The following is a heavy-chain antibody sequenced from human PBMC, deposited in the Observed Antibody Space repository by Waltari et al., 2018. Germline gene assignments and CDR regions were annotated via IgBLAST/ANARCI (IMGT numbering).Heavy chain of an antibody. CDR3: ARDLGSDYGNRDY. CDR1: GYTFTGYY. D-gene: IGHD4-17*01. J-gene: IGHJ4*02. Sequence: QVHLVQSGAEVKKPGASVKVSCKASGYTFTGYYLQWVRRAPGHGLAWMGPINPNSGDTNYAQKVQGRVTLTRDTAINTAYMELSSLKSDDTAVYYCARDLGSDYGNRDYWGQGTLVTVPS. CDR2: INPNSGDT. V-gene: IGHV1-2*06.